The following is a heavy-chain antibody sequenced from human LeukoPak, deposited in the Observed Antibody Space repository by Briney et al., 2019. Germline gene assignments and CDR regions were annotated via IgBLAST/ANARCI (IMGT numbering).Heavy chain of an antibody. CDR3: AREPHDFWSGNYMDV. D-gene: IGHD3-3*01. Sequence: GGSLRPSCAASGFSFSSYWMSWVRQAPGKGLEWVANIEQDGSEKYYVDSVKGRFTISRDNAKSSLYLQMNSLRAEDTAVYYCAREPHDFWSGNYMDVWGKGTTVTVSS. CDR2: IEQDGSEK. J-gene: IGHJ6*03. CDR1: GFSFSSYW. V-gene: IGHV3-7*01.